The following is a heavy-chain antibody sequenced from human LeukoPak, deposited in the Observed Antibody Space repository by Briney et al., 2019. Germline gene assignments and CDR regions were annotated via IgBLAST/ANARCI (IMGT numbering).Heavy chain of an antibody. CDR1: GGSISSYY. D-gene: IGHD3-3*01. CDR2: IQNSGTS. CDR3: ARSSGPEWPLSY. Sequence: PSETLSLTCTVSGGSISSYYWSWIRQPPGKGLEWIGHIQNSGTSNYNPSLKSRVTTSVDPSKNQFSLKLTSVTAADTAVYYCARSSGPEWPLSYWGQGTLVAVSS. V-gene: IGHV4-59*01. J-gene: IGHJ4*02.